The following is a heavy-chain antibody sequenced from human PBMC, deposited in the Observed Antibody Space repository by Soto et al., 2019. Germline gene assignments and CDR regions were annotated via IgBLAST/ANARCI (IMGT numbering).Heavy chain of an antibody. Sequence: GASVKVSCKASGYTFTSYGISWVRQAPGQGLEWMGWISAYNGNTNYAQKLQGRVTMTTDTSTSTAYMELRSLRSDDTAVYYCARIEGLELRLYGMDVWGQGTTVTVSS. D-gene: IGHD1-7*01. CDR2: ISAYNGNT. V-gene: IGHV1-18*01. CDR1: GYTFTSYG. J-gene: IGHJ6*02. CDR3: ARIEGLELRLYGMDV.